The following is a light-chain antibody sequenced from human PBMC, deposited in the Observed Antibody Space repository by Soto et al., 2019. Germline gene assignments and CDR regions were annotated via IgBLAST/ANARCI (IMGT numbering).Light chain of an antibody. CDR2: DVS. V-gene: IGLV2-11*01. CDR1: SSDVGGYNY. J-gene: IGLJ1*01. CDR3: CSYAGSYTHYV. Sequence: QSVLTQPRSVSGSPGQSVTISCTGTSSDVGGYNYVSWYQQHPGKAPKLMIYDVSKWPSGVPDRFSGSKSGNTASLTISGLQAEDEADYYCCSYAGSYTHYVFGTGTKVTVL.